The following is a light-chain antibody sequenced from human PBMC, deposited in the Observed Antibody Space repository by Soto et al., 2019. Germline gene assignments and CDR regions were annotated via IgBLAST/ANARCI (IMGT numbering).Light chain of an antibody. CDR1: SSDIGAYDY. CDR3: SSFTTSYFYV. CDR2: EVT. J-gene: IGLJ1*01. V-gene: IGLV2-14*01. Sequence: QSALTQPASLSGSPGQSITISCTGTSSDIGAYDYVSWFQQHPGKAPKLMISEVTRRPSGVSSRFSASKSAYTASLTISGLQAEDEANYFCSSFTTSYFYVFGPETKVTVL.